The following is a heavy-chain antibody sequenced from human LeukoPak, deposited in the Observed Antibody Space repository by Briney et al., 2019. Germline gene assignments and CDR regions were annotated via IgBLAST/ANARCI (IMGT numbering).Heavy chain of an antibody. D-gene: IGHD2-15*01. J-gene: IGHJ5*02. CDR1: GGSISSYY. CDR3: ARGRTRYCSGGSCPQGWFDP. CDR2: IYTSGST. V-gene: IGHV4-4*07. Sequence: SETLSLTCTVSGGSISSYYWSWIRQPAGKGLEWIGRIYTSGSTNYNPSLKSRVTMSVDTSKNQFSLKLSSVTAADTAVYYCARGRTRYCSGGSCPQGWFDPRGQGTLVTVSS.